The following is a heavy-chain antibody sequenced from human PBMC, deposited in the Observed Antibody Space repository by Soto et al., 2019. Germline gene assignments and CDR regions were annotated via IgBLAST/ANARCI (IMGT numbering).Heavy chain of an antibody. Sequence: SETLSLTCTVSGAPISAYSRSWVRQPPGKGLEWIGNIHYNGNTKYNPSLKSRVTMSVDTSKNQFSLKLISVTAADTAKYFCAREGNLGRWLQPLDFWGQGTLVTVS. CDR3: AREGNLGRWLQPLDF. CDR2: IHYNGNT. V-gene: IGHV4-59*01. CDR1: GAPISAYS. D-gene: IGHD5-12*01. J-gene: IGHJ4*02.